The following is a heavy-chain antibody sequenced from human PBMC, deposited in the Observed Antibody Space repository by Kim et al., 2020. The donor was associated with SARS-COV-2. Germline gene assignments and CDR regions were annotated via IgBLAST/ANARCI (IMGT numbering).Heavy chain of an antibody. D-gene: IGHD3-10*01. J-gene: IGHJ4*02. V-gene: IGHV3-7*03. CDR2: INQDGSEQ. CDR1: GFTFNNYL. Sequence: GGSLRLSCAASGFTFNNYLMTWVRQAPGKGLEWVALINQDGSEQYYVDSVRGRFTISRDNPRNSLYLQMTSLRADDTAVYYCAREPFAASWDYWGQGTL. CDR3: AREPFAASWDY.